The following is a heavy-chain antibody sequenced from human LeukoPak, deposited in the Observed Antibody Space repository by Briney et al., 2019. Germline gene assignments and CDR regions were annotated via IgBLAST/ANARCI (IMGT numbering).Heavy chain of an antibody. CDR1: GGSISSYY. Sequence: SETLSLTCTVSGGSISSYYWSWIRQPPGKGLEWIGYIYYSGSTNYNPSLKSRATISVGTSKNQFSLKLSSVTAADTAVYYCARGAAAPYYFDYWGRGTLVTVSS. CDR3: ARGAAAPYYFDY. D-gene: IGHD6-13*01. CDR2: IYYSGST. J-gene: IGHJ4*02. V-gene: IGHV4-59*01.